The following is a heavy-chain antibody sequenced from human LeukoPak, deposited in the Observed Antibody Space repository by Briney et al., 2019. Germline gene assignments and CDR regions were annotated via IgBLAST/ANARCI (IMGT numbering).Heavy chain of an antibody. CDR1: GGFISSGGYY. D-gene: IGHD6-13*01. Sequence: PSQTLSLTCTVSGGFISSGGYYWSWIRQHPGKGLEWIGYIYYSGSTYYNPSLKSRVTISVDTSKNQFSLKLSSVTAADTAVYYCARGGYSSSHDAFDIWGQGTMVTVSS. V-gene: IGHV4-31*03. CDR3: ARGGYSSSHDAFDI. CDR2: IYYSGST. J-gene: IGHJ3*02.